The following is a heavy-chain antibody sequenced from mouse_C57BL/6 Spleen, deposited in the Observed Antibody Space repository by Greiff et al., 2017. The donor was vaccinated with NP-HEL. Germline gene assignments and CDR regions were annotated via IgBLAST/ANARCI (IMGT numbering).Heavy chain of an antibody. V-gene: IGHV1-15*01. CDR3: ARTAGDAMDY. Sequence: VQLQQSGAELVRPGASVTLSCKASGYTFTDYEMHWVKQTPVHGLEWIGAIDPDTGGTAYNQKFKGKDILTVDKSSSTAYMQLSRLTSEDSAGYYCARTAGDAMDYWGQGTSVTVSS. CDR2: IDPDTGGT. J-gene: IGHJ4*01. CDR1: GYTFTDYE.